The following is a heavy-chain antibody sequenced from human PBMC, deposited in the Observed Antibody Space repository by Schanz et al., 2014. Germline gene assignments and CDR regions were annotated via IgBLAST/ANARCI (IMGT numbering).Heavy chain of an antibody. V-gene: IGHV1-46*01. CDR1: GYTFTTYY. CDR2: INPSSGTT. J-gene: IGHJ4*02. Sequence: QVQLVQSGAEVKKPGVSVKVSCKASGYTFTTYYIHWVRQAPGQGLEWMGKINPSSGTTRIAQNLQGRVTVTRDTSTSTSYMELRSLASDVTAVYYCARDVPINDYWGQGTPVTVSS. CDR3: ARDVPINDY. D-gene: IGHD2-2*01.